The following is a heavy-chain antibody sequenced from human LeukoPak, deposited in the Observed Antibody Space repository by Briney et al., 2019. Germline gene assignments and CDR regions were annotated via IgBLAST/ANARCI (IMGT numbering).Heavy chain of an antibody. CDR1: GGSISSGGYY. Sequence: SETLSPTCTVSGGSISSGGYYWSWIRQHPGKGLEWIGYIYYSGSTYYNPSLKSRVTISVDTSKNQFSLKLSSVTAADTAVYYCARNGYYSVDYWGQGILVTVSS. V-gene: IGHV4-31*03. D-gene: IGHD4-17*01. J-gene: IGHJ4*02. CDR2: IYYSGST. CDR3: ARNGYYSVDY.